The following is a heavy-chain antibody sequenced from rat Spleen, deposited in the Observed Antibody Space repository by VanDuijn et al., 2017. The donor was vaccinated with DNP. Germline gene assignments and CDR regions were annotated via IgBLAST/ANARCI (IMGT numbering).Heavy chain of an antibody. CDR3: ARWTRYFDY. CDR2: ISYSGST. Sequence: EVQLQESGPGLVKPSQSLSLTCSVTGYSITSHYWGWIRQFPGNKMEYIGYISYSGSTNYNPSLESRISITRDTSKNQFFLQLNSVTPEDTATYYCARWTRYFDYWGQGVMVTVSS. D-gene: IGHD1-4*01. V-gene: IGHV3-1*01. J-gene: IGHJ2*01. CDR1: GYSITSHY.